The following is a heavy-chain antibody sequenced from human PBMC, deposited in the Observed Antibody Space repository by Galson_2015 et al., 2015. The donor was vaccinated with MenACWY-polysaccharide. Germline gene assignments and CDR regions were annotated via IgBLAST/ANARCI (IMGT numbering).Heavy chain of an antibody. Sequence: SLRLSCAASGFTFGSYGMHWVRQPPGKGLEWVAVISYDGSNEYYADSVKGRFIISRDNSKNTLHLQMNSLTVEDTAVYFCATQYDNLGHYPGYWGQGAQVSVSS. D-gene: IGHD3-22*01. CDR2: ISYDGSNE. J-gene: IGHJ4*02. V-gene: IGHV3-30*03. CDR1: GFTFGSYG. CDR3: ATQYDNLGHYPGY.